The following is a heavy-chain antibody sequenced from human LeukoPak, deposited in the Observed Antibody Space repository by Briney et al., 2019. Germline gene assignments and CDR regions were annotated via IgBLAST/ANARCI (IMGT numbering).Heavy chain of an antibody. CDR3: ARDNYGMDV. CDR2: ISYSGST. V-gene: IGHV4-59*01. CDR1: GGSISSYY. Sequence: SETLSLTCTVSGGSISSYYWSWIRQPPGKGLEWIGYISYSGSTNYNPSLKSRITLSLDTSKNQFSLNLSSVTAADTAVYYCARDNYGMDVWGRGTTVTVSS. J-gene: IGHJ6*02.